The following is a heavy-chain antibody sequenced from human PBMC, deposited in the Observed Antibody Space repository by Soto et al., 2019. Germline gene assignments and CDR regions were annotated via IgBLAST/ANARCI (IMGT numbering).Heavy chain of an antibody. Sequence: GASVKVSCKASGYTFTGYYIHWVRQAPGQGLEWMGWINPKSGSTNYAQKFQGWVTMTRDTSISTAYMELSRLKSNDTAVYYCARAPRIPVAAIDYWGRGTLVTVSS. V-gene: IGHV1-2*04. CDR3: ARAPRIPVAAIDY. CDR1: GYTFTGYY. CDR2: INPKSGST. D-gene: IGHD6-19*01. J-gene: IGHJ4*02.